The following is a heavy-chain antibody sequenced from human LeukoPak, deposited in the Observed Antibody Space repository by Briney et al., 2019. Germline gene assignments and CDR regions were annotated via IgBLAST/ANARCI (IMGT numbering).Heavy chain of an antibody. D-gene: IGHD6-13*01. CDR1: GYTFTGYY. CDR3: ARGRFIAAAGTTPGGY. CDR2: IDPNSGGT. Sequence: ASVKVSCKASGYTFTGYYMHWVRQAPGQGLEWMGWIDPNSGGTNYAQKFQGRVTMTRDTSISTAYMELSRLRSDDTAVYYCARGRFIAAAGTTPGGYWGQGTLVTVSS. V-gene: IGHV1-2*02. J-gene: IGHJ4*02.